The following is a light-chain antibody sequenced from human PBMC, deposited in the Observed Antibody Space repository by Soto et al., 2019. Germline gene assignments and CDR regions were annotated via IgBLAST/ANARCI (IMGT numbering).Light chain of an antibody. CDR3: VAWDVSLVV. CDR2: SDN. Sequence: QSVLTQPPSASGTPGQRVTISCSGSSSNIGTNTVIWYQQLPGAAPRLHIYSDNQRPSGVADRFSGSKSGTSASLAISGLQSEDEADYYCVAWDVSLVVVGGGTKLAVL. J-gene: IGLJ2*01. CDR1: SSNIGTNT. V-gene: IGLV1-44*01.